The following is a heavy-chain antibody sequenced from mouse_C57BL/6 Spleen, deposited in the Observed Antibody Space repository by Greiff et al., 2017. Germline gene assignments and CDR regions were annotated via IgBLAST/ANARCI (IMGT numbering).Heavy chain of an antibody. CDR3: ARDGVFITTAFDY. CDR2: ISDGGSYT. V-gene: IGHV5-4*01. D-gene: IGHD1-1*01. CDR1: GFTFSSYA. J-gene: IGHJ2*01. Sequence: EVKLVESGGGLVKPGGSLKLSCAASGFTFSSYAMSWVRQTPEKRLEWVATISDGGSYTYYPDNVKGRFTISRDNAKNNLYLQMSHLKSEDTAMYYCARDGVFITTAFDYWGQGTTLTVSS.